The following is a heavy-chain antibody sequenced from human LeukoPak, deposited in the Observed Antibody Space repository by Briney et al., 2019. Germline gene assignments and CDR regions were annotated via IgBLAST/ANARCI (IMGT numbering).Heavy chain of an antibody. Sequence: GGSLRLSCAVSGFTFSNYSMSWVRQAPGKGLEWVSFISRSGSAIYYADSVKGRFTISRDNAKNSLYLQMNSLRAEDTAVYYCARDPYHYDSNLNDPFDMWGQGTMVTVSS. CDR1: GFTFSNYS. V-gene: IGHV3-48*04. CDR2: ISRSGSAI. CDR3: ARDPYHYDSNLNDPFDM. D-gene: IGHD3-22*01. J-gene: IGHJ3*02.